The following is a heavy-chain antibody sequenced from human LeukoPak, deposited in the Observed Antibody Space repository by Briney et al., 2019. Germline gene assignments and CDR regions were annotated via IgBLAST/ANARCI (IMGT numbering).Heavy chain of an antibody. J-gene: IGHJ4*02. CDR3: WSHLRITRGVFDY. CDR2: IYYSGST. Sequence: SETLSLTCTVSGGSISSSSSYWGWIRQPPGKGLEWIGGIYYSGSTYYNPSLKSRVTISVDTSKNQFPLKLSSVIAADTAVYYCWSHLRITRGVFDYWGQGTLVTVSS. D-gene: IGHD3-10*01. CDR1: GGSISSSSSY. V-gene: IGHV4-39*01.